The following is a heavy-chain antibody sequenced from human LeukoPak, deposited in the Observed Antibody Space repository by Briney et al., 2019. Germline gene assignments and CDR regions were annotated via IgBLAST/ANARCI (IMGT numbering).Heavy chain of an antibody. CDR2: IFPILGIA. Sequence: SVKVSCKASGGTFSSYAISWVREAPGQGLEWMGRIFPILGIANYAQKFQGRGTTTADKSTSTAYMELSSLRSEDTAVYYWARGPDGRGVPAAGGSGYYYGTLDYWGQGTLVTVSS. CDR3: ARGPDGRGVPAAGGSGYYYGTLDY. CDR1: GGTFSSYA. D-gene: IGHD3-22*01. J-gene: IGHJ4*02. V-gene: IGHV1-69*10.